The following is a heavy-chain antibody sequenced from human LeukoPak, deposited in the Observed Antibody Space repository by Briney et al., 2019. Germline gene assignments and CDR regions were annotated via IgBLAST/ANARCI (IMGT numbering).Heavy chain of an antibody. Sequence: GGSLRLSCAASGFTFSSYWMSWVRQAPGKGLEWVANIKQDGSEKHYVDSVKGRFTISRDNAKNSLYLQMNSLRAEDTAVYYCARAIFGVVILYYFDYWGQGTLVTVSS. D-gene: IGHD3-3*01. CDR1: GFTFSSYW. J-gene: IGHJ4*02. V-gene: IGHV3-7*01. CDR3: ARAIFGVVILYYFDY. CDR2: IKQDGSEK.